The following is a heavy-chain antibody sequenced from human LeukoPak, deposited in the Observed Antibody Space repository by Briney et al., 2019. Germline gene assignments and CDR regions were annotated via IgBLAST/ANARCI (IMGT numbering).Heavy chain of an antibody. CDR3: AAGWNGLDV. CDR1: GGSISSYN. Sequence: SETLSLTCTDSGGSISSYNWSCIRQPPGKGLEWIGSIYYSGSTNYNPSLTSRVTISVDTSKNHFSLKLTSVTAADTAVYYCAAGWNGLDVWGQGTTVTVSS. CDR2: IYYSGST. D-gene: IGHD3-3*01. J-gene: IGHJ6*02. V-gene: IGHV4-59*01.